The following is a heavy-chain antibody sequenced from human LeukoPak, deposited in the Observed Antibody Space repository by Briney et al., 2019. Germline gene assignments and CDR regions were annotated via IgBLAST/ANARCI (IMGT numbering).Heavy chain of an antibody. CDR1: GESFSDYY. D-gene: IGHD3-3*01. CDR3: ARADYDFWSGGINAFDI. CDR2: VIHSGST. V-gene: IGHV4-34*12. Sequence: SETLSLTCAVYGESFSDYYWSWIRQPPGKGLEWIGEVIHSGSTNYNPSLKSRVTISVDTSKNQFSLKLSSVTAADTAVYYCARADYDFWSGGINAFDIWGQGTMVTVSS. J-gene: IGHJ3*02.